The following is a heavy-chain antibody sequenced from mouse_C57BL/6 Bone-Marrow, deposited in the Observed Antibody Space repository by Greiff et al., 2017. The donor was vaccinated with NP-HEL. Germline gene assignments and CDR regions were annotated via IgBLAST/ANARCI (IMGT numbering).Heavy chain of an antibody. D-gene: IGHD2-10*01. Sequence: QVQLQQPWAELVKPGASVKMSCKASGYTFTSYWITWVKQRPGQGLEWIGDIYPGSGSTNYNEKFKSKATLTVDTSSSTAYMQLSSLTSEDSAVYYCARRGLLRGYFDVWGTGTTVTVSS. CDR2: IYPGSGST. J-gene: IGHJ1*03. V-gene: IGHV1-55*01. CDR3: ARRGLLRGYFDV. CDR1: GYTFTSYW.